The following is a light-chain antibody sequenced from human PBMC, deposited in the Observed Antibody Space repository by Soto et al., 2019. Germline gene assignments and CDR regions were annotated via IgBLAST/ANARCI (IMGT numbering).Light chain of an antibody. CDR1: QSVSSN. V-gene: IGKV3-15*01. J-gene: IGKJ4*01. CDR3: QQYNNLPPLLT. Sequence: EIVMTQSPATLSVSPGERATLSCRASQSVSSNLAWYQQKPGQAPRLLIYGASTRATGIPARFRGSGSGTEFPLTISSLQSEDFAVYYCQQYNNLPPLLTFGRGTKVEIK. CDR2: GAS.